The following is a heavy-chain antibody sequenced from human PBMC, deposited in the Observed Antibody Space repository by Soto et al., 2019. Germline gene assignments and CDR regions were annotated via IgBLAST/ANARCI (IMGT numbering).Heavy chain of an antibody. D-gene: IGHD3-9*01. Sequence: GESLKISCKGSGYSFTIYWISWVRQMPGKGLEWMGRIDPSDSYTNYSPSFQGHVTISADKSISTAYLQWSSLKASDTAMYYCARKYYDILTGYQIFDYWGQGTLVTVSS. CDR2: IDPSDSYT. CDR1: GYSFTIYW. J-gene: IGHJ4*02. V-gene: IGHV5-10-1*01. CDR3: ARKYYDILTGYQIFDY.